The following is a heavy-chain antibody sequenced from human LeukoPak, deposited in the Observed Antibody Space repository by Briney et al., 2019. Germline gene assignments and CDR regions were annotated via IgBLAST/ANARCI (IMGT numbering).Heavy chain of an antibody. J-gene: IGHJ4*02. D-gene: IGHD5-12*01. Sequence: SETLFLTCTVSGASISSYYWSWIRQPPGKGLEWIGYIYHSGSRNYNPSLKSRVTISVDTSKSQFSLKLSSVTAADTAVYYCASGYDGLFDYWGQGTLVTVSS. CDR3: ASGYDGLFDY. CDR2: IYHSGSR. V-gene: IGHV4-59*08. CDR1: GASISSYY.